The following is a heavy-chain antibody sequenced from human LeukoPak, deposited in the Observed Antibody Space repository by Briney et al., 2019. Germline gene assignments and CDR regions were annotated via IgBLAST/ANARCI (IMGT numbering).Heavy chain of an antibody. CDR1: GLTVSSNY. CDR3: ARGKHNSGWYGRAFDI. D-gene: IGHD6-19*01. CDR2: IYSGGNT. J-gene: IGHJ3*02. Sequence: PGGSLRLSCAASGLTVSSNYMSWVRQAPGKGLEWVSVIYSGGNTYYADSVKGRFTISRDNSKNTLYLQMNSLRAGDTAVYYCARGKHNSGWYGRAFDIWGQGTMVTVSS. V-gene: IGHV3-53*01.